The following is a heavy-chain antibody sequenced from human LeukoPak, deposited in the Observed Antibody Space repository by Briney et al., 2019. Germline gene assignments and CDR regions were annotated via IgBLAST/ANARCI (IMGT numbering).Heavy chain of an antibody. V-gene: IGHV4-34*01. J-gene: IGHJ6*04. Sequence: PSETLSLTCAVYGGSFSGYYWSWIRQPPGKGLEWIGEINHSGSTNYHPSLKSRVTIAVETSKTHFSLKLSSVTAANTAVYYCARHRRFGELSSYYYGMDVWGKGTTVTVSS. D-gene: IGHD3-10*01. CDR1: GGSFSGYY. CDR2: INHSGST. CDR3: ARHRRFGELSSYYYGMDV.